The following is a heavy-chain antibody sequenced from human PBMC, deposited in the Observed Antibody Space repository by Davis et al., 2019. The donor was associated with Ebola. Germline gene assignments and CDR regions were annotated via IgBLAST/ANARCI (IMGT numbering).Heavy chain of an antibody. CDR1: FFPFRSYC. D-gene: IGHD4-11*01. Sequence: GESLKISCSASFFPFRSYCMHWVRLAPGKGLVWVSRIKSDGSSTNYADSVKGRFTISRDNAKNTLYLQMNSLRAEDTAVYYCARGGTTVTTPLDYWGQGTQVTVSS. V-gene: IGHV3-74*01. J-gene: IGHJ4*02. CDR3: ARGGTTVTTPLDY. CDR2: IKSDGSST.